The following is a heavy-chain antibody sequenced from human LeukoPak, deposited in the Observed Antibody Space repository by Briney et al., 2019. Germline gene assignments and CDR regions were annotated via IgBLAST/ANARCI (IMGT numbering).Heavy chain of an antibody. D-gene: IGHD6-13*01. CDR3: ARDMWQQFDWFDP. CDR1: GYTFSGYY. Sequence: ASVKISCKASGYTFSGYYMHWVRQAPGQGLEWMGWINPNTGDTKYAQKFQGRVTMTRDTSLSTAYMELSRLRSDDTAVCFCARDMWQQFDWFDPWGQGTLVTVSS. J-gene: IGHJ5*02. V-gene: IGHV1-2*02. CDR2: INPNTGDT.